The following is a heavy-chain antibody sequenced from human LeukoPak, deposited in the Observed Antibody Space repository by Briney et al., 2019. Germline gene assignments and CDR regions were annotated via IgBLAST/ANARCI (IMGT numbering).Heavy chain of an antibody. CDR3: ARDRHYYGSGSYTTDV. V-gene: IGHV3-30*04. D-gene: IGHD3-10*01. J-gene: IGHJ6*04. CDR1: GFTFSTYA. Sequence: GGSLRLSCAASGFTFSTYAVHWVRQAPGRGLEWVAVISYDGSDKYYADSVKGRFTISRDNSKNTLYLQMNSLRAEDTAVYYCARDRHYYGSGSYTTDVWGKGTTVTVSS. CDR2: ISYDGSDK.